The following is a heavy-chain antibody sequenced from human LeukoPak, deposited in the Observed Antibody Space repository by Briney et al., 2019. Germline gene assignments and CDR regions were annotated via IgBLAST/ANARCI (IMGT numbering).Heavy chain of an antibody. CDR3: ARVAAPEAFDI. V-gene: IGHV4-31*03. Sequence: LSETLSLTCTVSGGSISSGGYYWSWIRQHPGKGLEWIGYIYYSGSTYYNPSLKSRVTISVDTSKNQFSLKLSSVTAADTAVYYCARVAAPEAFDIWGQGTMVTVSS. J-gene: IGHJ3*02. CDR2: IYYSGST. CDR1: GGSISSGGYY.